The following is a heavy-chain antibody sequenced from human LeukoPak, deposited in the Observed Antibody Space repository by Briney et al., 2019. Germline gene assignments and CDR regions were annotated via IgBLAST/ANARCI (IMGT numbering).Heavy chain of an antibody. Sequence: PGGSLRLSCAASGFTFSTYWMTWVRHAPGKGLEWVANIKQDGSEKYYVDSVKGRFTISRDNAKNSLYLQMNSLRAEDTAVYYCARGCGGSYQPCPFDYWGQGTLVTDSS. D-gene: IGHD1-26*01. V-gene: IGHV3-7*01. J-gene: IGHJ4*02. CDR1: GFTFSTYW. CDR2: IKQDGSEK. CDR3: ARGCGGSYQPCPFDY.